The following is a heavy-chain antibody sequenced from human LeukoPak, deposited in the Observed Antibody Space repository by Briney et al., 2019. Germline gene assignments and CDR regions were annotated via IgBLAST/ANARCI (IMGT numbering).Heavy chain of an antibody. CDR1: GYSISSGYY. J-gene: IGHJ5*02. Sequence: SETLSLTCTVSGYSISSGYYWGWIRQPPGKWLEWIGSIYHSGSTYYNPSLKSRVTISVDTSKNQFSLKLSSVTAADTAVYFCARAYRSSWYANWFDPWGQGTLVTVSS. CDR3: ARAYRSSWYANWFDP. CDR2: IYHSGST. D-gene: IGHD6-13*01. V-gene: IGHV4-38-2*02.